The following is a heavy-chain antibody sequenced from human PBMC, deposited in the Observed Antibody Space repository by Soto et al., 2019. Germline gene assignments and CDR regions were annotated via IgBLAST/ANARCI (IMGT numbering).Heavy chain of an antibody. CDR3: ARVQTVAASVHY. V-gene: IGHV3-21*01. J-gene: IGHJ4*02. Sequence: GGSLRLSCAASGFTFSSYSMNWVRQAPGKGLEWVSSISSSSSYIYYADSVKGRFTISRDNAKNSLYLQMNSLRAEDTAVYYCARVQTVAASVHYWGQGTLVTVSS. CDR2: ISSSSSYI. CDR1: GFTFSSYS. D-gene: IGHD2-15*01.